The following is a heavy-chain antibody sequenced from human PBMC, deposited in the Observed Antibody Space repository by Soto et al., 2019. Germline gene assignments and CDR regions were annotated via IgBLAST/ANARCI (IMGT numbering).Heavy chain of an antibody. D-gene: IGHD3-22*01. CDR2: ISAYNGNT. CDR1: GYTFTSYG. J-gene: IGHJ3*02. Sequence: QVQLVQSGAEVKKPGASVKVSCKASGYTFTSYGISWVRQAPGQGLERMGWISAYNGNTNYAQKLQGRVTMTTDTATSTAYMELGSLRSVDTAVYYCARQYYYDSSGYWEDAFDIWGQGTMVTVSS. V-gene: IGHV1-18*04. CDR3: ARQYYYDSSGYWEDAFDI.